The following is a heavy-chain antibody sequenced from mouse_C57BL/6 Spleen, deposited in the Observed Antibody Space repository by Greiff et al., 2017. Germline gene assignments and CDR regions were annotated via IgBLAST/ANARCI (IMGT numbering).Heavy chain of an antibody. V-gene: IGHV1-22*01. CDR3: AKPLLRYWYFDV. J-gene: IGHJ1*03. D-gene: IGHD1-2*01. CDR2: INPNNGGT. CDR1: GYTFTDYN. Sequence: VQLQQSGPELVKPGASVKMSCKASGYTFTDYNMHWVKQSHGKSLEWIGYINPNNGGTSYNQKFKGKATLTVNKSSSTAYMELRSLTSEDSAVYYCAKPLLRYWYFDVWGTGTTVTVSS.